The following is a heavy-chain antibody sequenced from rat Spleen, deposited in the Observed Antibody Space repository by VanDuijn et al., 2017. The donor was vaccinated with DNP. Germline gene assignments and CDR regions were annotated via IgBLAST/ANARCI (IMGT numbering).Heavy chain of an antibody. CDR2: ISTSGGIA. Sequence: EVQLAESGGGLVQPGGSLKLSCAASGFTFSDYYLAWVRQTPTKGLEWVSSISTSGGIAYYRDSVKGRFTISRDNAKSTLYLQMDSLRSEDTAIYYCATGTLAYWDHGTLVTVSS. CDR3: ATGTLAY. CDR1: GFTFSDYY. J-gene: IGHJ3*01. V-gene: IGHV5-25*01.